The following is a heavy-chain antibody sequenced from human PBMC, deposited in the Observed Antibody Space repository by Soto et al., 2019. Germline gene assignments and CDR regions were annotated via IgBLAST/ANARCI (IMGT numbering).Heavy chain of an antibody. Sequence: KPGGSLRLSCAASGFTFSDHYMAWFRQSPERGLEWLAYISHRSLTIYHARSVKDRFTISRDDATDSLYLQMNSLRVEDTAVYFCARGGGSSPFDYWGQGTVVTVSS. J-gene: IGHJ4*02. CDR3: ARGGGSSPFDY. CDR2: ISHRSLTI. D-gene: IGHD6-6*01. CDR1: GFTFSDHY. V-gene: IGHV3-11*01.